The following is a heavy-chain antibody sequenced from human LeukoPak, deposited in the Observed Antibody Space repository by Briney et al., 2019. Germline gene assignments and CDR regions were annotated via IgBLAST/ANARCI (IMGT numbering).Heavy chain of an antibody. CDR1: GFTFDDYA. D-gene: IGHD6-13*01. CDR3: AKDGYSSSWYNYYGMDV. CDR2: ISWNSGSM. J-gene: IGHJ6*02. V-gene: IGHV3-9*01. Sequence: AGGSLRLSCAASGFTFDDYAMHWVRQAPGKGLEWVSGISWNSGSMGYADSVKGRFTISRDNAKNSLYLQMNSLRAEDTALYYCAKDGYSSSWYNYYGMDVWGQGTTVTVSS.